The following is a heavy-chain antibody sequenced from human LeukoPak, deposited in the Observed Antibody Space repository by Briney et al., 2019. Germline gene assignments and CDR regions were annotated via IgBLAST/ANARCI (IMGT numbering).Heavy chain of an antibody. V-gene: IGHV1/OR15-1*04. D-gene: IGHD6-13*01. CDR3: ARDQSSWYYFDY. CDR2: INPNSGGT. Sequence: ASVKVSCKASGYIFTDYYMHWVRQAPGQELGWMGRINPNSGGTNYAQKFQGRVTMTRDTSTSTVYMELSSLRSEDTAVYYCARDQSSWYYFDYWGQGTLVTVSS. J-gene: IGHJ4*02. CDR1: GYIFTDYY.